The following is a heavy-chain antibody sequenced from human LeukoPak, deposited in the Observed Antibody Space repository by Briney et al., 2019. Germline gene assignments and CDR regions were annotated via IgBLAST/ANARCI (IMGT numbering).Heavy chain of an antibody. D-gene: IGHD2-15*01. CDR3: TWRVVVVAAPPDAFDI. CDR1: GFNVSTNY. CDR2: ISWNSGSI. V-gene: IGHV3-66*03. J-gene: IGHJ3*02. Sequence: GGSLRLSCAASGFNVSTNYMSWVRQAPGKGLEWVSGISWNSGSIGYADSVKGRFTISRDNAKNTLYLQMNSLRAEDTAVYYCTWRVVVVAAPPDAFDIWGQGTMVTVSS.